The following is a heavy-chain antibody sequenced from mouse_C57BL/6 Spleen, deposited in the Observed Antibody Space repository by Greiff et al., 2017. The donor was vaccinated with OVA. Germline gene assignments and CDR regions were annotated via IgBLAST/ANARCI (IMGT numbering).Heavy chain of an antibody. J-gene: IGHJ1*03. CDR2: IDPSDSYT. CDR1: GYTFTSYW. V-gene: IGHV1-69*01. CDR3: ARGLRDWYCDV. D-gene: IGHD1-1*01. Sequence: VQLQQPGAELVMPGASVKLSCKASGYTFTSYWMHWVKQRPGQGLEWIGEIDPSDSYTNYNQKFKGKSTLTVDKSSSTAYMQLSSLTSEDSAVYYCARGLRDWYCDVWGTGTTVTVSS.